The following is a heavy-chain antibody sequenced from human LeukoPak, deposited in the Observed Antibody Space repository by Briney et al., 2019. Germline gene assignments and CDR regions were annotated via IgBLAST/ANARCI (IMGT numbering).Heavy chain of an antibody. CDR3: ARAASSTVLLWFGESRRFDP. J-gene: IGHJ5*02. D-gene: IGHD3-10*01. CDR2: MNPNSGNT. Sequence: GASVKVSCKASGYTFTSYDINWVRQATGQGLEWMGWMNPNSGNTGYAQKFQGRVTMTRNTSISTAYMELSSLRSEDTAVYYCARAASSTVLLWFGESRRFDPWGQGTLVTVSS. CDR1: GYTFTSYD. V-gene: IGHV1-8*01.